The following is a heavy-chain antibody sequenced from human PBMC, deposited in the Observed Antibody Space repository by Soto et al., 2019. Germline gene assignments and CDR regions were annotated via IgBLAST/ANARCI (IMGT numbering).Heavy chain of an antibody. V-gene: IGHV3-23*04. D-gene: IGHD2-21*02. J-gene: IGHJ4*02. CDR1: GFTFSSYG. CDR2: VSGSGVDT. CDR3: AIGGAYCYGDCTRAH. Sequence: EVQVVQSGGGSVQPGGSLRLSCEATGFTFSSYGMTWVRQAPGKGLEWVAGVSGSGVDTKNADSVKGRFIIARDNSMNKMYLQMNNLRVEDTAVYFCAIGGAYCYGDCTRAHWGQGTLVTVSS.